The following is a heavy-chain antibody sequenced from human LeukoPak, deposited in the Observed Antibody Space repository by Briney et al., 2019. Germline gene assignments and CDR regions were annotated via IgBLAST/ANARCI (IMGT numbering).Heavy chain of an antibody. Sequence: PSETLSLTCAVYGGSFSGYYWSWIRQPPGKGLEWIGEINHSGSTNYNPSLKSRVTISVDTSKNQFSLQLNSVTPEDTAVYYCARGSSTLDYWGQGTLVTVSS. CDR3: ARGSSTLDY. D-gene: IGHD6-13*01. CDR2: INHSGST. CDR1: GGSFSGYY. V-gene: IGHV4-34*01. J-gene: IGHJ4*02.